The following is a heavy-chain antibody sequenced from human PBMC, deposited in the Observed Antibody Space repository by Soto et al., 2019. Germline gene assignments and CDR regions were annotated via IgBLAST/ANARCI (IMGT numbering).Heavy chain of an antibody. CDR2: IYYSGST. CDR3: ASRDHSGRDY. V-gene: IGHV4-59*08. D-gene: IGHD1-26*01. J-gene: IGHJ4*02. Sequence: QVQLQESGPGLVKPSETLSLTCTVSGGSISSYYWSWIRQPPGKGLEWIGYIYYSGSTNYNPSRKSRVTISADTSKNPFSPKLSSVTAADTAVYYCASRDHSGRDYWGQGTLVTVSS. CDR1: GGSISSYY.